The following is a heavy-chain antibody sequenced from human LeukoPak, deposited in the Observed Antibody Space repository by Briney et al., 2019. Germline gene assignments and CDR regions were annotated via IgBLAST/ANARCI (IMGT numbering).Heavy chain of an antibody. J-gene: IGHJ5*02. CDR1: GFAFSSYA. V-gene: IGHV3-30-3*01. CDR2: ISYDKSNK. CDR3: AREFRLDHYGSRSVGEFDP. D-gene: IGHD3-10*01. Sequence: GGSLRLSCAASGFAFSSYAMYWVRQAPGKGLEWVAVISYDKSNKYYADSLEGRFTISRDNSKNTLYLQMNRLRAEDTAVYYCAREFRLDHYGSRSVGEFDPWGQGTLVTVSS.